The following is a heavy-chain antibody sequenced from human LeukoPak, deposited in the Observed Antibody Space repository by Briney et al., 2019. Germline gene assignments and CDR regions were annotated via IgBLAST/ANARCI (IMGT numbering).Heavy chain of an antibody. CDR2: IIPIFGTA. D-gene: IGHD6-19*01. Sequence: ASVKVSYKASGGTFSSYAISWVRQAPGQGLEWMGGIIPIFGTANYAQKFQGRVTITADESTSTAYMELSSLRSEDTAVYYCARPDAAVADPHYYYVMDVWGKGTTVTVSS. CDR1: GGTFSSYA. CDR3: ARPDAAVADPHYYYVMDV. J-gene: IGHJ6*04. V-gene: IGHV1-69*13.